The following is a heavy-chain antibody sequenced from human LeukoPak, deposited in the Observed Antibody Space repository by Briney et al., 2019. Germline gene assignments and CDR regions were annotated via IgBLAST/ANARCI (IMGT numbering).Heavy chain of an antibody. J-gene: IGHJ3*02. Sequence: ASVKVSCKASGYTFTSYGISWVRQAPGQGLEWMGWISAYNGNTNYAQKLQGRVTMTTDTSTSTAYMELRSLRSDDTAVYYCAKDEGYCNGGSCYLGAFDIWGQGTMVTVSS. D-gene: IGHD2-15*01. CDR1: GYTFTSYG. CDR2: ISAYNGNT. CDR3: AKDEGYCNGGSCYLGAFDI. V-gene: IGHV1-18*01.